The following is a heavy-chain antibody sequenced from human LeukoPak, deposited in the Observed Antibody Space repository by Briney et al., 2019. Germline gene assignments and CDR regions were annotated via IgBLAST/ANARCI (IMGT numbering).Heavy chain of an antibody. D-gene: IGHD6-19*01. CDR1: GFTFSSYG. V-gene: IGHV3-30*18. CDR3: AKDWGYASGTFFVN. Sequence: PGGSLRLSCAASGFTFSSYGMHWVRLAPGKGLEWVAVISSEGRDKYYADSVKGRFTISRDNSKNTLYLQMNSLRAEDTAVYYCAKDWGYASGTFFVNWGQGTLVTVSS. CDR2: ISSEGRDK. J-gene: IGHJ4*02.